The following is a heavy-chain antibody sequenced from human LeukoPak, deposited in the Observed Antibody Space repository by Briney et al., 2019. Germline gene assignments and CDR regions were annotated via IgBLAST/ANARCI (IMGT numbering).Heavy chain of an antibody. Sequence: GASVKVSCKASGYTFTGYYMHWVRQAPGQGLEWMGWINPNSGGTNYAQKFQGRVTMTRDTSISTAYMELSRLRSDDTAVYYCARVLGSSGWKFDYWGQGTLVTVSS. CDR3: ARVLGSSGWKFDY. CDR1: GYTFTGYY. D-gene: IGHD6-19*01. CDR2: INPNSGGT. V-gene: IGHV1-2*02. J-gene: IGHJ4*02.